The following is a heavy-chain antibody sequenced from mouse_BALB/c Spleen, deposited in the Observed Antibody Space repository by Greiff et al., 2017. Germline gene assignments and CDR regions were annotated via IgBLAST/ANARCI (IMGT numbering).Heavy chain of an antibody. CDR3: ARAYYGNYWFAY. V-gene: IGHV3-2*02. CDR1: GYSITSDYA. Sequence: DVKLLESGPGLVKPSQSLSLTCTVTGYSITSDYAWNWIRQFPGNKLEWMGYISYSSSTSYNPSLKSRISITPCTSKNQFFLQLHSVTTEDTATYYCARAYYGNYWFAYWGQGTLVTVSA. D-gene: IGHD2-10*01. CDR2: ISYSSST. J-gene: IGHJ3*01.